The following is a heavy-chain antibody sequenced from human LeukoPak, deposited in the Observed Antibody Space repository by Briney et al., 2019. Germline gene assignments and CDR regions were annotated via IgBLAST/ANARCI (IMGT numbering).Heavy chain of an antibody. D-gene: IGHD5-12*01. V-gene: IGHV3-23*01. Sequence: GGSLRLSCAASGFTFSSYAMSWVRQAPGKGLEWVSAISGSGGSTYHADSVKGRFTISRDSSKNAVYLQMNSLRAEDTAVYYCAKGPTDQDGYIHGYGADYWGQGTLVTVSS. CDR3: AKGPTDQDGYIHGYGADY. CDR1: GFTFSSYA. CDR2: ISGSGGST. J-gene: IGHJ4*02.